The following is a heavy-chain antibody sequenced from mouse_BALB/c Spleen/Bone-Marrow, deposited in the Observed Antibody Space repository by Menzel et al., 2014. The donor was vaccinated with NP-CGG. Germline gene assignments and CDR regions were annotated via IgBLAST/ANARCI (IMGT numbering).Heavy chain of an antibody. Sequence: VQLQQSGAELVKPGASVKLSCTASGFNIKDTYMHWVKQRPEQGLEWIGRSDPANGNTKYDPKFQGKTTITADKSSNTSYLQLSSLTSEDTAVYYCAGGWLPSYAMDYWGQGTSVTVSS. V-gene: IGHV14-3*02. D-gene: IGHD2-2*01. CDR2: SDPANGNT. CDR3: AGGWLPSYAMDY. J-gene: IGHJ4*01. CDR1: GFNIKDTY.